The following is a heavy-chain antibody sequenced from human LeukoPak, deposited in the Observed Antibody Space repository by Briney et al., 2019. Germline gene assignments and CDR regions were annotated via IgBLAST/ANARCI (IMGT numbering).Heavy chain of an antibody. V-gene: IGHV3-74*01. J-gene: IGHJ6*02. D-gene: IGHD5-18*01. CDR2: INSDGSIT. Sequence: GGSLRLSCAASGFTFTTYWMHWVRQAPGKGLVWVSHINSDGSITSYADSVKGRFTISRNNAKNTLHLQMNSLRTEDTAVYYCARDAVDTANAVWGQGTTVTVSS. CDR1: GFTFTTYW. CDR3: ARDAVDTANAV.